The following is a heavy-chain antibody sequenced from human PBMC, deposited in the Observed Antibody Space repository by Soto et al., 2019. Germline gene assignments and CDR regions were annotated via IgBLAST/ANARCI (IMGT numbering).Heavy chain of an antibody. J-gene: IGHJ4*02. Sequence: PGGSLRLSCAASGFTFSSYAMSWVRQAPGKGLEWVSAISGSGVSTYYADSVKGRFTISRDNSKNTLYLQMNSLRAEDTAVYYCAKLPPSIAAAGMSIDFGPVHDYWGQGTLVTVSS. CDR3: AKLPPSIAAAGMSIDFGPVHDY. CDR2: ISGSGVST. D-gene: IGHD6-13*01. CDR1: GFTFSSYA. V-gene: IGHV3-23*01.